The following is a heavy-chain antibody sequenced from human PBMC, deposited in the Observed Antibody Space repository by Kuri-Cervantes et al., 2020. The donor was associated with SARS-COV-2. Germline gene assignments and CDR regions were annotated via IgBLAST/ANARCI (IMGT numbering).Heavy chain of an antibody. Sequence: GGSLRLSCAASGFTFSDYYMSWIRQAPGKGLEWVSYISSSGSTIHYADSVKGRFTISRDNAKNSLYLQMNSLRAEDTAVYYCARSLRSRYYAMDVWGQGTTVTVSS. V-gene: IGHV3-11*01. CDR2: ISSSGSTI. CDR3: ARSLRSRYYAMDV. CDR1: GFTFSDYY. J-gene: IGHJ6*02.